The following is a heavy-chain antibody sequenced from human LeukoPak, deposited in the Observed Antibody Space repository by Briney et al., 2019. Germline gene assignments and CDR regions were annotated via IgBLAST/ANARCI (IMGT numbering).Heavy chain of an antibody. V-gene: IGHV4-34*01. CDR2: INHSGST. CDR1: GGSFSGYY. Sequence: SETLSLTCAVYGGSFSGYYWSWIRQPPGKGLEWIGEINHSGSTNYNPSLKSRVTISVDTSKNQFSLKLSSVTAADTAVYYCARVPGYSYGYDYYYYYGMDVWGQGTTVTVSS. J-gene: IGHJ6*02. CDR3: ARVPGYSYGYDYYYYYGMDV. D-gene: IGHD5-18*01.